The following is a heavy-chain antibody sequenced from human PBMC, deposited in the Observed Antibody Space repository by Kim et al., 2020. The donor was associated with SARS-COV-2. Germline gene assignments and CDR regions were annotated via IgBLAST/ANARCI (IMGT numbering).Heavy chain of an antibody. CDR3: ARGHIPSDGSSWLEEYF. Sequence: GGSLRLSCAASGFTFSTYGMHWVRQAPGKGLEWVALIWYDGSNKYYADSVKGRFTISRDNSKNTLYLQMNSLRAEDTAVYYCARGHIPSDGSSWLEEYF. V-gene: IGHV3-33*01. CDR2: IWYDGSNK. D-gene: IGHD6-13*01. CDR1: GFTFSTYG. J-gene: IGHJ2*01.